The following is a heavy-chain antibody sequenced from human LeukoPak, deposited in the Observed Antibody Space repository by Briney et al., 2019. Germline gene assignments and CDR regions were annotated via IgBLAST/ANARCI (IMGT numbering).Heavy chain of an antibody. CDR2: IIPIFGTA. D-gene: IGHD2-15*01. Sequence: SVKVSCKASGGTFSSYAISWVRQAPGQGLEWMGGIIPIFGTANYAQKFQGRVTITADESTSTAYMELSSLRSEDTAVYYCAGADDRGYCSGGSCYDIDYWGQGTLVTVSS. V-gene: IGHV1-69*13. CDR1: GGTFSSYA. J-gene: IGHJ4*02. CDR3: AGADDRGYCSGGSCYDIDY.